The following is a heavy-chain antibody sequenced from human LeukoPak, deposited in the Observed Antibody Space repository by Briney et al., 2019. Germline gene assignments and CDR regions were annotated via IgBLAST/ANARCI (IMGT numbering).Heavy chain of an antibody. V-gene: IGHV3-74*01. CDR3: VSFYETY. CDR1: GNYW. D-gene: IGHD2-2*01. Sequence: GGSLRLSCAASGNYWMHWVRQAPGKGLVWVSHINSDGSWTSYADSVKGRFTISKDNAKNTAYLQMNNLRAEDTAVYYCVSFYETYWGRGTLVTVSS. CDR2: INSDGSWT. J-gene: IGHJ4*02.